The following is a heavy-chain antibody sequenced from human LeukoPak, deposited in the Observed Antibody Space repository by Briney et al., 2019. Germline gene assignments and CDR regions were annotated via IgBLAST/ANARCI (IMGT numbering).Heavy chain of an antibody. CDR1: GGSISSYY. J-gene: IGHJ4*02. V-gene: IGHV4-4*07. CDR2: IHTSGRT. Sequence: SETLSLTCTVSGGSISSYYWSWIRQPAGKGLEWIGRIHTSGRTNYNPSLKSRVTMSGDTSKNLFSLRLTSVTAADTAIYYCARDEGSGWYAYWGQGTLVTVSS. D-gene: IGHD6-19*01. CDR3: ARDEGSGWYAY.